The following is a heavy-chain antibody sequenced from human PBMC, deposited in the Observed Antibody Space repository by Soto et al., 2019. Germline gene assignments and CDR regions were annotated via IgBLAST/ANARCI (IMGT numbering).Heavy chain of an antibody. J-gene: IGHJ4*02. CDR2: ISKDGST. Sequence: VHLVDSGGDLVQPGGSLRLSCAISGFAVNNDYVSWVRQAPGKGLEWVSVISKDGSTVYADSVQGRFFVSRDATRNMVFLQMNSLRVEDTAVYHCTRDSSYYGSGRGVLDYWGQGTLVTVSS. D-gene: IGHD3-10*01. CDR3: TRDSSYYGSGRGVLDY. CDR1: GFAVNNDY. V-gene: IGHV3-66*01.